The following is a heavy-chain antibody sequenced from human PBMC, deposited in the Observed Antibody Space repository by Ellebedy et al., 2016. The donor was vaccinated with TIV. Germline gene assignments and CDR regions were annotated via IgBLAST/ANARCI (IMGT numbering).Heavy chain of an antibody. V-gene: IGHV4-34*01. D-gene: IGHD3-22*01. Sequence: SETLSLTXTVHGGSFLGYYWSWIRQSPGKGLQWIGEINPSGGTNYTTSLKSRLTMSIDTSKRQISLNLKSATAADTAVYYCARGRQSYDSRDYYLDSWGQGTRVIVST. CDR1: GGSFLGYY. CDR2: INPSGGT. CDR3: ARGRQSYDSRDYYLDS. J-gene: IGHJ5*01.